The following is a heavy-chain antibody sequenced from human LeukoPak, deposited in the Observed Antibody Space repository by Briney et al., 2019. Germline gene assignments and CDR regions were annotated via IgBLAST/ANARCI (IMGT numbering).Heavy chain of an antibody. CDR2: ISSSGSTI. CDR3: ARGRAGYYDSSGYYLLGAFDI. CDR1: GFTFSSYE. Sequence: GGSLRLSCAASGFTFSSYEMNWVRQAPGKGLEWVSYISSSGSTIYYADSVKGRFTISRDNAKNSLYLQMNSLRAEDTAVYYCARGRAGYYDSSGYYLLGAFDIWGQGTMVTVSS. V-gene: IGHV3-48*03. J-gene: IGHJ3*02. D-gene: IGHD3-22*01.